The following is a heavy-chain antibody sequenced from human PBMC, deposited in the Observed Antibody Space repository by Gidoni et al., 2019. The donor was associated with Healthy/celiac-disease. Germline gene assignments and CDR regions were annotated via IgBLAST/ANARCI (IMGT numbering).Heavy chain of an antibody. V-gene: IGHV4-34*01. CDR3: ARLGPYRGSGSYRAGAPSNFDY. CDR1: GGSFSGYY. J-gene: IGHJ4*02. D-gene: IGHD3-10*01. Sequence: QVQLQQWGAGLLKPSETLSLTCAVYGGSFSGYYWSWIRQPPGKGLEWIGEINHSGSTNYNPSLKSRVTISVDTSKNQFSLKLSSVTAADTAVYYCARLGPYRGSGSYRAGAPSNFDYWGQGTLVTVSS. CDR2: INHSGST.